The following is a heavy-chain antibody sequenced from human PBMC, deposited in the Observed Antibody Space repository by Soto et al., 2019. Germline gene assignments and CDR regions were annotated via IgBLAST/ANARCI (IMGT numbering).Heavy chain of an antibody. D-gene: IGHD6-13*01. CDR2: ITRDGYNK. Sequence: GGSLRLSCAGSGFIFKNYALNWVRQAPGKGLEWVASITRDGYNKYYADSVKGRFTISRDNSKNTLYLQMNSLRAEDTAVYYCAKARFIAAAGPFDYWGQGTLVTVSS. J-gene: IGHJ4*02. CDR3: AKARFIAAAGPFDY. V-gene: IGHV3-30*02. CDR1: GFIFKNYA.